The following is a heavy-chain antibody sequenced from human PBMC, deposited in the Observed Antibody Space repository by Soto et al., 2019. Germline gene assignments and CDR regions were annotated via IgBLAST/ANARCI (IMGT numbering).Heavy chain of an antibody. CDR2: ISYDGSNK. Sequence: QVQLVESGGGVVQPGRSLRLSCAASGFTFSSYGMHWVRQAPGKGLEWVAIISYDGSNKYYADSVKGRFTISRDNSKNTLYLQMNSLRSEDTAVYYCAHWGGGGGAFDIWGQGTMVTVSS. CDR3: AHWGGGGGAFDI. J-gene: IGHJ3*02. V-gene: IGHV3-30*03. CDR1: GFTFSSYG. D-gene: IGHD2-15*01.